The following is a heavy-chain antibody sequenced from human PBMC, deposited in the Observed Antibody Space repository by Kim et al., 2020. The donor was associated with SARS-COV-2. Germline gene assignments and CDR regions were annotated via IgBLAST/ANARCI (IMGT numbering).Heavy chain of an antibody. CDR3: ARGGFLEWFYFDY. V-gene: IGHV3-21*01. Sequence: YADTVKGRFTISRDNAKNSLYLQRNSLRAEDTAVYYCARGGFLEWFYFDYWGQGTLVTVSS. D-gene: IGHD3-3*01. J-gene: IGHJ4*02.